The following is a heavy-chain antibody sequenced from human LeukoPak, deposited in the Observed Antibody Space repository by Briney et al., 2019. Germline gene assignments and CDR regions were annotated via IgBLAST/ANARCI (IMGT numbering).Heavy chain of an antibody. J-gene: IGHJ3*02. Sequence: GGSLRLSCAASGFTFSSYSMHWVRQAPGKGLEYVSAISSNGGSTYYADSVKGRFTFSRDNSKNTLYLQMNSLRAEDTAVYYCARDRGPTRGFDIWGQGTMVTVS. CDR2: ISSNGGST. D-gene: IGHD5-24*01. V-gene: IGHV3-64*04. CDR1: GFTFSSYS. CDR3: ARDRGPTRGFDI.